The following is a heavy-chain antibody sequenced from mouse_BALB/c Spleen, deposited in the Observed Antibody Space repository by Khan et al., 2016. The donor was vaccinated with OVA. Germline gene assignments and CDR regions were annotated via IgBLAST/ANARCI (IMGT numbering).Heavy chain of an antibody. D-gene: IGHD4-1*01. J-gene: IGHJ3*01. CDR2: ISSGGDYT. CDR1: GFIFSSYS. V-gene: IGHV5-6*01. Sequence: EVHLVESGGDLVKPGGSLKLSCAASGFIFSSYSMSWVRQTPDKRLEWVATISSGGDYTYYPANVKGRFTISRDTAKNTLYLQMNSLKSEDTAMYYCASYLTGSFAYWGQGTLVTVSA. CDR3: ASYLTGSFAY.